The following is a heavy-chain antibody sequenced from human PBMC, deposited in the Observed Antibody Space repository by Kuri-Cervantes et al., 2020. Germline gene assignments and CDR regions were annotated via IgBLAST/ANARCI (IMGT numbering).Heavy chain of an antibody. CDR3: ARSMWFGEFGFYYYYGMDV. CDR2: IYSGGST. Sequence: GESLKISCAASGFTVSSNYMSWVRQAPGKGLEWVSVIYSGGSTYYADSVKSRFTISRDNSKNTLYLQMNSLRAEDTAVYYCARSMWFGEFGFYYYYGMDVWGQGTTVTVSS. D-gene: IGHD3-10*01. V-gene: IGHV3-53*01. J-gene: IGHJ6*02. CDR1: GFTVSSNY.